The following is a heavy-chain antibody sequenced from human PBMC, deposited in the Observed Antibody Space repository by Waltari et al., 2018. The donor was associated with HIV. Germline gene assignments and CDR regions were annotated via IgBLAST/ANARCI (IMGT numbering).Heavy chain of an antibody. CDR2: ISGDGTAT. Sequence: EAQLLESVGGLVRPGRSLRPACASSESTFTAYALSWVRQAPGKGLEWVSSISGDGTATYYADSVKGRLTISRDNSNNTLYLQMNNLRGGDTAVYYCVKGVTYDILTGYSPLDTWGQGTLVTVSS. V-gene: IGHV3-23*01. CDR3: VKGVTYDILTGYSPLDT. J-gene: IGHJ5*02. CDR1: ESTFTAYA. D-gene: IGHD3-9*01.